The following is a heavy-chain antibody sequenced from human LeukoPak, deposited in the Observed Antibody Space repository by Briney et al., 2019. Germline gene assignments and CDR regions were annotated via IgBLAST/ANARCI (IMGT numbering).Heavy chain of an antibody. CDR2: ISAHTGNT. CDR3: AIHYYDSSGYYPYFDY. CDR1: GYTFTTYG. V-gene: IGHV1-18*01. J-gene: IGHJ4*02. D-gene: IGHD3-22*01. Sequence: ASVKVSCKASGYTFTTYGISWVRQAPGQGLEWMGWISAHTGNTNYAQKFQGRVTLTTEATTTTAYMELRSLRSDDTAVYYCAIHYYDSSGYYPYFDYWGQGTLVTVSS.